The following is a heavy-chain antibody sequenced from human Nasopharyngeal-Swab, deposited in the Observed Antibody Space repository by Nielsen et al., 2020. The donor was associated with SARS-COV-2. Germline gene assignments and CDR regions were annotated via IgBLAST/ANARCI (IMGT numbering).Heavy chain of an antibody. CDR1: GGSISSYY. CDR2: IYYSGST. D-gene: IGHD3-22*01. Sequence: ESLKISCTVSGGSISSYYWSWIRQPPGKGLEWIGYIYYSGSTNYNPSLKGRVTISVDTSKNQFSLKLSSVTAADTAVYYCARYGSTYYYDSSGYTQGVYFQHWGQGTLVTVSS. J-gene: IGHJ1*01. CDR3: ARYGSTYYYDSSGYTQGVYFQH. V-gene: IGHV4-59*01.